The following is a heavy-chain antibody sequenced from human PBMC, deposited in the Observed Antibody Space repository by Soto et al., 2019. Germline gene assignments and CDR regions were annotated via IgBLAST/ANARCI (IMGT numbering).Heavy chain of an antibody. Sequence: QITLKESGPTLVRPTQTLTLTCAFSGFSLSTSGVGVGWIRQPPGKALEWLAVIYWDDSKHYSPSLRSRLTITKDTPKNQVVLTMTNMDPMDTGTYYCAHKGPEDWPLDYWAREPWSPSPQ. CDR2: IYWDDSK. V-gene: IGHV2-5*02. D-gene: IGHD3-9*01. CDR3: AHKGPEDWPLDY. CDR1: GFSLSTSGVG. J-gene: IGHJ4*02.